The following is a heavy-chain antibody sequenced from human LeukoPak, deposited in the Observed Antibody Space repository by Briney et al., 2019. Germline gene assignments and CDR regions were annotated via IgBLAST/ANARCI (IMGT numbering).Heavy chain of an antibody. CDR2: ISGSGGST. CDR3: AKEVGATGGAYFDY. Sequence: PGGSLRLSCEASGFTFSSYALSWVRQAPGKGLEWVSAISGSGGSTYYADSVKGRFTISRDNSKNTLYLQMNSLRAEDTAVYYCAKEVGATGGAYFDYWGQGTLVTVSS. D-gene: IGHD1-26*01. V-gene: IGHV3-23*01. CDR1: GFTFSSYA. J-gene: IGHJ4*02.